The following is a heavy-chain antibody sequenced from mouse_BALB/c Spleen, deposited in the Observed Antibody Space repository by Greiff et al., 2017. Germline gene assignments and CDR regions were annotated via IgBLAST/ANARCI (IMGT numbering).Heavy chain of an antibody. CDR3: ARRAYDYYAMDY. Sequence: QVHVKQPGAELVKPGASVKLSCKASGYTFTSYWMHWVKQRPGQGLEWIGEIDPSDSYTNYNQKFKGKATLTVDKSSSTAYMQLSSLTSEDSAVYYCARRAYDYYAMDYWGQGTSVTVSS. D-gene: IGHD6-5*01. J-gene: IGHJ4*01. CDR2: IDPSDSYT. V-gene: IGHV1-69*02. CDR1: GYTFTSYW.